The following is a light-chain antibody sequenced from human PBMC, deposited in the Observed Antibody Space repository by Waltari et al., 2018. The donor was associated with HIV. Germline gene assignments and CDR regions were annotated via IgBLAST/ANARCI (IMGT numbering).Light chain of an antibody. J-gene: IGLJ3*02. CDR3: GTWYSSLTSGPV. V-gene: IGLV1-51*02. CDR2: ENN. Sequence: QSVLTQPPPVSAASGLNVTIPCSGSTSNIGSNFVTWNQQLPGTAPELPINENNKRPSGIPDRFSGFKSDTSATLCITGLQTWDEADDYCGTWYSSLTSGPVFGGGTKLTVL. CDR1: TSNIGSNF.